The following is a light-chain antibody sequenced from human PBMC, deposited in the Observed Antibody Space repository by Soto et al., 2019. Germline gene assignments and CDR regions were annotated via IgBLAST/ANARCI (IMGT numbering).Light chain of an antibody. CDR2: KAS. CDR3: QQYNSYPLT. Sequence: DIQMTQSPSTLSASVGDRVTITCRPSQSISSWLAWYQQKPGKAPKLLIYKASSLESGVPSRFSGSGSGTEFTLTISSLQPDDFATYYCQQYNSYPLTFGGGTTVEIK. J-gene: IGKJ4*01. CDR1: QSISSW. V-gene: IGKV1-5*03.